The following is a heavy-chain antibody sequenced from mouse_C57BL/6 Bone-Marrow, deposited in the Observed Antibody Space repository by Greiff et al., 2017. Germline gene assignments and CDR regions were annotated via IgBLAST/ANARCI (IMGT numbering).Heavy chain of an antibody. D-gene: IGHD4-1*01. CDR2: ISSGGSYT. J-gene: IGHJ1*03. CDR3: ASRTGTWYFDV. V-gene: IGHV5-6*02. Sequence: DVMLVESGGDLVKPGGSLKLSCAASGFTFSSSGMSWVRQTPDKRLEWVATISSGGSYTYYPDSVKGRFTISRDNAKNTLYLQMSSLKSEDTAMYYCASRTGTWYFDVWGTGTTATVSS. CDR1: GFTFSSSG.